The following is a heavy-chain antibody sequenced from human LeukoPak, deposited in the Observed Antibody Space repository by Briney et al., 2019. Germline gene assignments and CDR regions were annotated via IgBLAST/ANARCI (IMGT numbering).Heavy chain of an antibody. V-gene: IGHV3-21*01. D-gene: IGHD2-2*01. CDR1: GFTFSSFG. CDR2: ISSSGNYI. Sequence: GGSLRLSCAVSGFTFSSFGMNWVRQAPGKGLEWVSSISSSGNYIYYADSVKGRFTISRDNAKNSLYLQMNSLGAEDTAVYYCARDRGTTSSSGWYFDPWGRGTLVTVSS. J-gene: IGHJ2*01. CDR3: ARDRGTTSSSGWYFDP.